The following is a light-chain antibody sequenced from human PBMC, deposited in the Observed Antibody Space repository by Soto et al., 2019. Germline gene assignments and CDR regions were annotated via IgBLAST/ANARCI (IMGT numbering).Light chain of an antibody. Sequence: QSALTQPASVSGSPGQSITISCTGTSSDVGGYNYVSWYQHHPGKAPKLMIYDVSNRPSGVSNRFSGSKSGNTASLIISGLQPEDEADYYCSSYRTSNTRQIVCGTGTKLTVL. CDR3: SSYRTSNTRQIV. CDR1: SSDVGGYNY. V-gene: IGLV2-14*03. CDR2: DVS. J-gene: IGLJ1*01.